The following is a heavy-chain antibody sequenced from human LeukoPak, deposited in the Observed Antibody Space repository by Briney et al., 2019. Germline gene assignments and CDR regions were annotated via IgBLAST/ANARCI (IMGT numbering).Heavy chain of an antibody. CDR1: GGSFSGYY. CDR3: ARCSFVPPYSYVMDV. D-gene: IGHD6-6*01. CDR2: INHSGST. V-gene: IGHV4-34*01. Sequence: SETLSLTCAVYGGSFSGYYWSWIRQPPGKGLEWIGEINHSGSTNYNPSLKSRVTISVDTSKNQFSLKLSSVTAADTAVYYCARCSFVPPYSYVMDVGGQGTTVTVSS. J-gene: IGHJ6*02.